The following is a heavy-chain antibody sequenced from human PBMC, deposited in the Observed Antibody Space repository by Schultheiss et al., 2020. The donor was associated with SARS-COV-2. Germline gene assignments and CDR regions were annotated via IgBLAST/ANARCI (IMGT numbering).Heavy chain of an antibody. V-gene: IGHV3-33*08. Sequence: GGSLRLSCAASGFTFSSYAMHWVRQAPGKGLEWVAVIWYDGSNKYYADSVKGRFTISRDNSKNTLYLQMNSLRAEDTAVYYCARYCSGGSCPTYYYYGMDVWGQGTTVTVSS. CDR3: ARYCSGGSCPTYYYYGMDV. D-gene: IGHD2-15*01. CDR2: IWYDGSNK. J-gene: IGHJ6*02. CDR1: GFTFSSYA.